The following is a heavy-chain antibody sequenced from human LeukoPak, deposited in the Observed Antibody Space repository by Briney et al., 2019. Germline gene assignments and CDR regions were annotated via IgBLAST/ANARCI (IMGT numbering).Heavy chain of an antibody. J-gene: IGHJ5*02. Sequence: ASETLSLTCTVSGGSISSYYWSWIRQPPGKGLEWIGYIYYSGSTNYNPSLKSRVTISVDTSKNQFSLKLSSVTAADTAVYYCARHRGLGQQLRWFDPWGQGTLVTVSS. CDR2: IYYSGST. D-gene: IGHD6-13*01. CDR1: GGSISSYY. CDR3: ARHRGLGQQLRWFDP. V-gene: IGHV4-59*08.